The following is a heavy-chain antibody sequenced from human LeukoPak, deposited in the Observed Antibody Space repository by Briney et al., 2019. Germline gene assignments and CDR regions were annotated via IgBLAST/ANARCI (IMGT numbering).Heavy chain of an antibody. Sequence: SETLSLTCTVSGYSISSGYYWGWIRQPPGKGLEWIGSIYHSGSTYYNPSLKSRVTISVDTSKNQFSLKLSSVTAADTAVYYCARDVVVAYWFDPWGQGTLVTVSS. CDR3: ARDVVVAYWFDP. CDR1: GYSISSGYY. J-gene: IGHJ5*02. V-gene: IGHV4-38-2*02. D-gene: IGHD2-2*01. CDR2: IYHSGST.